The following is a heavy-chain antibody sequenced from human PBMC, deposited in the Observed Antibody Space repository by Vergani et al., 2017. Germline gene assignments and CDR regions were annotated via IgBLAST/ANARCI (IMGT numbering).Heavy chain of an antibody. CDR3: ATAYYDSSGYSHNWFDP. J-gene: IGHJ5*02. V-gene: IGHV1-24*01. CDR2: FDPEDGET. Sequence: QVQLVQSGAEVKKPGASVKVSCKVSGYTLTELSMHWVRQAPGKGLEWMGGFDPEDGETIYAQKFQGRVTMTEETSTDTAYMELSSLRSEDTAVYYCATAYYDSSGYSHNWFDPWGQGTLVTVSS. CDR1: GYTLTELS. D-gene: IGHD3-22*01.